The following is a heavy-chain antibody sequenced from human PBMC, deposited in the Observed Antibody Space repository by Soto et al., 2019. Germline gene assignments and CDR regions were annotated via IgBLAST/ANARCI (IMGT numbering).Heavy chain of an antibody. D-gene: IGHD5-12*01. Sequence: ASVKVSCKASGYTFTSYAIHRVRQAPGQRLEWMGWIDAGNGDTKYSQKFQGRVIITRDTSASTAYMELSSLRSEDTAVYYCARPLPEYGYETFDYWGQGTLVTVSS. CDR1: GYTFTSYA. CDR3: ARPLPEYGYETFDY. J-gene: IGHJ4*02. V-gene: IGHV1-3*01. CDR2: IDAGNGDT.